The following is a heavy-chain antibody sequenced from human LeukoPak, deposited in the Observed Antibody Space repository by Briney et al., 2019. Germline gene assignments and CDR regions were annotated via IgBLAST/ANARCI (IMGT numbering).Heavy chain of an antibody. CDR1: GGAISSAY. V-gene: IGHV4-59*01. Sequence: SETLSLTCTVSGGAISSAYWSWIRQPPGKGLEWIGYSGSTSYNPSLRSRLTISVDTSKNQFSLKLSSVTAADTAVYYCARDRYCSSTSCSYYYGMDVWGQGTTVTVSS. J-gene: IGHJ6*02. CDR2: SGST. D-gene: IGHD2-2*01. CDR3: ARDRYCSSTSCSYYYGMDV.